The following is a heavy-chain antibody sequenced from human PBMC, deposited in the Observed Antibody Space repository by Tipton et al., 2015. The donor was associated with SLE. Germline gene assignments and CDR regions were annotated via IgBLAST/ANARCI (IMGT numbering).Heavy chain of an antibody. CDR1: GGSISSGSYY. J-gene: IGHJ1*01. V-gene: IGHV4-61*02. CDR2: IYTSGST. CDR3: AREGSSCLFQH. Sequence: SCTVSGGSISSGSYYWSWIRQPAGKGLEWIGRIYTSGSTNYNPSLKSRVTISVDTSKNQFSLKLSSVTAADTAVYYCAREGSSCLFQHWGQGTLVTVSS. D-gene: IGHD6-13*01.